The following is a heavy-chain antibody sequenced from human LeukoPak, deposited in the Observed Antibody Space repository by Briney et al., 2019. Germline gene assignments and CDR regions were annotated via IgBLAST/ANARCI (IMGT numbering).Heavy chain of an antibody. Sequence: GGSLRLSCAASGFTFSDYGMHWVRQAPGKGLEWVAFIRYDGSNKYYADSVKGRFTISRDNSKNSLYLQMNSLRTEDTALYYCAKDQQYCSGGSCYPNYYYYGMDVWGQGTTVTVSS. CDR2: IRYDGSNK. CDR1: GFTFSDYG. J-gene: IGHJ6*02. CDR3: AKDQQYCSGGSCYPNYYYYGMDV. D-gene: IGHD2-15*01. V-gene: IGHV3-30*02.